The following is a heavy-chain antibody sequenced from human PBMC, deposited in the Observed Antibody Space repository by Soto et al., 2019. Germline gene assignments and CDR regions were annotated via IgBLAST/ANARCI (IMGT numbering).Heavy chain of an antibody. D-gene: IGHD6-19*01. CDR2: INHSGST. CDR1: GGSFSGYY. CDR3: ARLPRIAVGNYYYYYYMDV. J-gene: IGHJ6*03. V-gene: IGHV4-34*01. Sequence: PSETLSLTCAVYGGSFSGYYWSWIRQPPGKGLEWIGEINHSGSTNYNPSLKSRVTISVDTSKNQFSLKLSSVTAADTAAYYCARLPRIAVGNYYYYYYMDVWGKGTTVTVSS.